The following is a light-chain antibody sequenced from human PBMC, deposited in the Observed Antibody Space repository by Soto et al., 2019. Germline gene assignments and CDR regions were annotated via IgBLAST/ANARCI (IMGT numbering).Light chain of an antibody. V-gene: IGKV3-15*01. CDR3: QQYNGWPLT. CDR2: GAS. J-gene: IGKJ4*01. Sequence: EIVMTQSPATLSVSPGERATLSCRASQSVSRNLAWYQQKHGQAPRLLVSGASTRATGIPATFSGSGSGTEFTLTISSLQSEDFAIYYCQQYNGWPLTFGGGTRWISN. CDR1: QSVSRN.